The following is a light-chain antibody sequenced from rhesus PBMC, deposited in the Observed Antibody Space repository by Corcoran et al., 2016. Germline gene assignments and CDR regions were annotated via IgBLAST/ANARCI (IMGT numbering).Light chain of an antibody. V-gene: IGKV3-42*03. J-gene: IGKJ4*01. CDR1: QSVSSN. Sequence: EIVMTQSPATLSLSPGERATLSCRASQSVSSNLAWYQQKPGQAPSPLIYGASNRPTGLPDGFSGRGSGIDFTLTISSLEPEDFAVYYCQQFTNWPLTFGGGTKVEIK. CDR3: QQFTNWPLT. CDR2: GAS.